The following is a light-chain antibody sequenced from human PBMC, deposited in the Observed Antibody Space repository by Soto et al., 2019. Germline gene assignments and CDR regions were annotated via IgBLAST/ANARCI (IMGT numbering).Light chain of an antibody. CDR2: AAS. J-gene: IGKJ1*01. CDR1: QSISSY. Sequence: DIQMTQSPSSLSASVGDRVTITCRASQSISSYLNWYQQKPGKAPKLLIYAASSLQSGVPSRFSGSGSGTAFTLTISSLQPEDFATDYCQQSYSTPPWTFGQGTKVEIK. V-gene: IGKV1-39*01. CDR3: QQSYSTPPWT.